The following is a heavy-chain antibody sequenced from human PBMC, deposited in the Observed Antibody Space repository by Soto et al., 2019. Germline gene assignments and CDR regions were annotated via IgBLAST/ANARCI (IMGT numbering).Heavy chain of an antibody. CDR2: VYYSGST. CDR1: GGSISSVSDY. V-gene: IGHV4-39*01. Sequence: SETLSLTCAVSGGSISSVSDYWGWIRQPPGKALEWIGNVYYSGSTYYNPSLKSRVTISVDTSRNQFSLSLTSMTAADTAVYFCARHLAYDLLTGYKGNDALDVWGQGTMVTVSS. J-gene: IGHJ3*01. CDR3: ARHLAYDLLTGYKGNDALDV. D-gene: IGHD3-9*01.